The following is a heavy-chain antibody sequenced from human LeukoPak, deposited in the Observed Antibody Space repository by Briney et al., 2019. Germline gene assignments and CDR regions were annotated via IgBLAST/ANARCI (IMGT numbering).Heavy chain of an antibody. J-gene: IGHJ4*02. D-gene: IGHD2-2*01. CDR2: ISGSGGST. CDR3: AKDSCSSTSCLYYFDY. V-gene: IGHV3-23*01. Sequence: GGSLRLSCAASGFTFSSYAMSWVRQAPGKGLEWVSAISGSGGSTYYAGSVKGRFTISRDNSKNTLYLQMNSLRAEDTAVYYCAKDSCSSTSCLYYFDYWGQGTLVTVSS. CDR1: GFTFSSYA.